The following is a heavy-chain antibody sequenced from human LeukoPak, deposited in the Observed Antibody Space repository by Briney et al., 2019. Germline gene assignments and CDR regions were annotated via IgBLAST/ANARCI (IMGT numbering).Heavy chain of an antibody. CDR3: ARQWENFDY. V-gene: IGHV4-34*01. D-gene: IGHD1-26*01. CDR1: GGSFSGYY. J-gene: IGHJ4*02. Sequence: SETLSLTCAVYGGSFSGYYWSWIRQPPGKGLEWIGSIYYSGSTYYNPSLKSRVTISVDTSKNQFSLKLSSVTAADTAVYYCARQWENFDYWGQGTLVTVSS. CDR2: IYYSGST.